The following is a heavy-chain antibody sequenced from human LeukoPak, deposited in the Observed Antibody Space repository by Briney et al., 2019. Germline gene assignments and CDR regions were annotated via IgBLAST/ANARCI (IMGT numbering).Heavy chain of an antibody. Sequence: SETLSLTCAVYGGSFSGYYWSWIRQPPGKGLERIGEINHSGSTNYNPSLKSRVTISVDTSKNQFSLKLSSVTAADTAVYYCARGVDTPHPTIWGQGTLVTVSS. D-gene: IGHD5-18*01. CDR2: INHSGST. CDR3: ARGVDTPHPTI. J-gene: IGHJ4*02. CDR1: GGSFSGYY. V-gene: IGHV4-34*01.